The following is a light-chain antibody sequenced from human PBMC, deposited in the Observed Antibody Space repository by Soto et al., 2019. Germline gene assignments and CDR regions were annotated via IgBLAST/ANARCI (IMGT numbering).Light chain of an antibody. CDR3: QQYNNWPPNLT. CDR2: GAS. CDR1: QSVSRN. V-gene: IGKV3-15*01. Sequence: EIVMTQSPATLSVSPGERATLSCRASQSVSRNLAWYQQKPGQAPRLLIYGASARATGIPGRFSGSGSGTEFTLTISSLQSEDFAVYYCQQYNNWPPNLTFGGGTKGRSN. J-gene: IGKJ4*01.